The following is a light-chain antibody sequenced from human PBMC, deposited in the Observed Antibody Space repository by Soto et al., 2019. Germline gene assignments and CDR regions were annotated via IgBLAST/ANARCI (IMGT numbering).Light chain of an antibody. J-gene: IGKJ2*01. Sequence: EIVLTQSPATLSVSPGERATLSCRSSQSVSSYLAWYQQKPGQAPRLLIYSASIRATGIPARFSGSGSGTEFTLTISSLQSEDVAVYYCQQYDNWPPYTFGQGTTGDIK. V-gene: IGKV3-15*01. CDR3: QQYDNWPPYT. CDR1: QSVSSY. CDR2: SAS.